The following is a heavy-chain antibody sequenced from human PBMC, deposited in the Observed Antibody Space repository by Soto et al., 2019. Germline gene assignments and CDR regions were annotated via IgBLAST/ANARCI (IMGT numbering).Heavy chain of an antibody. V-gene: IGHV1-18*01. J-gene: IGHJ6*03. CDR3: ARDRGVAPPVPGSTHYYYYMDV. Sequence: QDRLVQSGVEVQKPGASVRVSCKASGYSFTKYGITWVRQAPGQGFEWMGWISAYNGNTNYAQKFQGRVTLTTDASTSTAYLELRSLISDDTAVYYCARDRGVAPPVPGSTHYYYYMDVWGKGTTVTVSS. CDR2: ISAYNGNT. D-gene: IGHD1-1*01. CDR1: GYSFTKYG.